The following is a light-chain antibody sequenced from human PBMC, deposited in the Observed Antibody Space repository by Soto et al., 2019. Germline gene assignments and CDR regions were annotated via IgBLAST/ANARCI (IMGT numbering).Light chain of an antibody. Sequence: QSVMSQPPSASGTTGQRVTVSCSGSSSNIGTNYVYWYQQLPATAPKLLIYRNNQRPSGVPDRFTGSKSCTSASLAISGLRSDDEAEYFCAAWDDSLSGVLFGGGTKLTV. CDR3: AAWDDSLSGVL. J-gene: IGLJ2*01. CDR2: RNN. CDR1: SSNIGTNY. V-gene: IGLV1-47*01.